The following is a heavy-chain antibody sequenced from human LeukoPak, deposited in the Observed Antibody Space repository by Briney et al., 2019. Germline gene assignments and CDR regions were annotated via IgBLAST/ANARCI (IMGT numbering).Heavy chain of an antibody. CDR2: ISFDGSNR. CDR1: GFTFSSYA. J-gene: IGHJ4*02. D-gene: IGHD6-19*01. V-gene: IGHV3-30*01. Sequence: PGRSLRLSCAASGFTFSSYAMHWVRQAPVKGLERVAFISFDGSNRNYADSVKGRFTISRGNSNNTLYLEMNSLRPEDTSIYYCARGAYSTGWVWGRGALVTVSS. CDR3: ARGAYSTGWV.